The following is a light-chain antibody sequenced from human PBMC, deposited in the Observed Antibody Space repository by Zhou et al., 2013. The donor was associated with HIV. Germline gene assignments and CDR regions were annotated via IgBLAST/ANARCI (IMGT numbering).Light chain of an antibody. CDR2: GAS. CDR3: QQYGGAFT. Sequence: EIVMTQSPATLSVSPGERATLSCRASQSVSSNLAWYQQKPGQAPRLLIYGASTRATGIPARLSGSGSGTDFTLTITRLEPEDFALYYCQQYGGAFTFGGGTKVEIK. V-gene: IGKV3-15*01. J-gene: IGKJ4*01. CDR1: QSVSSN.